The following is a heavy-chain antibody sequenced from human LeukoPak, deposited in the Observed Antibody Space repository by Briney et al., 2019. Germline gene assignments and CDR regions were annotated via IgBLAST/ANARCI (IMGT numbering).Heavy chain of an antibody. CDR1: GFTYSSYA. CDR3: AELGITMIGGV. D-gene: IGHD3-10*02. V-gene: IGHV3-23*01. CDR2: ISGSGGST. Sequence: GGSLRLSCAASGFTYSSYAMSWVRQAPGKGLEWVSAISGSGGSTYYADSVKGRFTISRDNAKDSLYLQMNSLRAEDTAVYYCAELGITMIGGVWGKGTTVTISS. J-gene: IGHJ6*04.